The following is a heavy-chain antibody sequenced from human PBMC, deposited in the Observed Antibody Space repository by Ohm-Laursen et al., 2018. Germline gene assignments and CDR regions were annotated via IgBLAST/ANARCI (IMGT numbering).Heavy chain of an antibody. CDR1: GGSISSYY. V-gene: IGHV4-59*01. D-gene: IGHD3-10*01. J-gene: IGHJ6*02. Sequence: GTLSLTCTVSGGSISSYYWSWIRQPPGKGLEWIGYIYYSGSTNYNPSLKSRVTISVDTSKNQFSLKLSSVTAADTAVYYCARGDVEFQLYYYYYGMDVWGQGTTVTVSS. CDR3: ARGDVEFQLYYYYYGMDV. CDR2: IYYSGST.